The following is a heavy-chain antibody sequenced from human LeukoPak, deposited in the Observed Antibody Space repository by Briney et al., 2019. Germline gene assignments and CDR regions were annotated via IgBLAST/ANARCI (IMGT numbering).Heavy chain of an antibody. Sequence: GGSLRLSCAASGFTFSSYAMSWVRQAPGKGLEWVSAISGSGDSTNYADSVKGRFTISRDNSKNTLYLQMNSLRAEDTAVYYCAKGRFFAVAGTDFDFWGQGTLVTVSS. D-gene: IGHD6-19*01. J-gene: IGHJ4*02. CDR1: GFTFSSYA. V-gene: IGHV3-23*01. CDR3: AKGRFFAVAGTDFDF. CDR2: ISGSGDST.